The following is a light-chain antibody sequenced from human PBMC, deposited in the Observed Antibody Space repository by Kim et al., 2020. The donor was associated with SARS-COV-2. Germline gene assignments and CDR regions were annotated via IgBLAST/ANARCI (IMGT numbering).Light chain of an antibody. CDR1: QSVSSY. V-gene: IGKV3-11*01. CDR2: DAS. Sequence: ATRVECPGERATLACRARQSVSSYLAWYQQKPGQAPRLLIYDASNRATGIPARFSGSGSGTDFTRTISSLEPEDFAVYYGQQRRTFGQGTKVDIK. J-gene: IGKJ1*01. CDR3: QQRRT.